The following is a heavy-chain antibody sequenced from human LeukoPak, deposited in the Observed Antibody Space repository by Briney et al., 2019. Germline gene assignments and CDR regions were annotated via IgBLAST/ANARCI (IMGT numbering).Heavy chain of an antibody. CDR1: GGSISSYY. J-gene: IGHJ4*02. V-gene: IGHV4-59*08. CDR3: ARHGDGYNRYYFDY. Sequence: SETLSLTCTVSGGSISSYYWSWIRQPPGKGLEWIGYIYYSGSTNYNPSLKSRVTISVDTSKNQFSLKLSSVTAADTAVYYCARHGDGYNRYYFDYWGQGTLDTVSS. D-gene: IGHD5-24*01. CDR2: IYYSGST.